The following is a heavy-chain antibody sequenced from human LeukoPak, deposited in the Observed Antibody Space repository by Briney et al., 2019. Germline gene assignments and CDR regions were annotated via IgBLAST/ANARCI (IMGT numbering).Heavy chain of an antibody. CDR1: GFSFEDYG. V-gene: IGHV3-20*04. J-gene: IGHJ4*02. D-gene: IGHD6-6*01. Sequence: GGSLRLSCAASGFSFEDYGMAWVRQVPGKGLEWVSGINWSGDTTGYADSVKGRFTISRDNAKNSLYLQMNSLRAEDTAVYYCARDRPNLPMDYWGQGTLVTVSS. CDR2: INWSGDTT. CDR3: ARDRPNLPMDY.